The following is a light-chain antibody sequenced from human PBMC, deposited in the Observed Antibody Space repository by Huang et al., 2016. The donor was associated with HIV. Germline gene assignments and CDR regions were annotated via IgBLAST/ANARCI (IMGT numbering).Light chain of an antibody. V-gene: IGKV1-NL1*01. CDR2: ATS. Sequence: DIQMTKSPSSLSASVGDRVTITCRASQDISNPLAWYQRKPGKDPKLLLFATSTLESGAASRFSGSGAGTDYSLTISSQQPEDFATYYCQQYYSTPGGTFGQGTKVEIK. CDR3: QQYYSTPGGT. CDR1: QDISNP. J-gene: IGKJ1*01.